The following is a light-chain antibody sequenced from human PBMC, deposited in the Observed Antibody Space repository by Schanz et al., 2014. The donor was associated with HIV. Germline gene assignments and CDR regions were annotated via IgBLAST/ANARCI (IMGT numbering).Light chain of an antibody. V-gene: IGLV1-44*01. CDR2: SND. Sequence: QSVLTQPPSASGTPGQRVSISCSGSSSNVGSNAVNWYHHLPGAAPKLLIYSNDRRPSGVPDRFSGSKSGTSASLAISGLQSEDEAGYYCATWDDSLNGLVLFGGGTKLTVL. J-gene: IGLJ3*02. CDR3: ATWDDSLNGLVL. CDR1: SSNVGSNA.